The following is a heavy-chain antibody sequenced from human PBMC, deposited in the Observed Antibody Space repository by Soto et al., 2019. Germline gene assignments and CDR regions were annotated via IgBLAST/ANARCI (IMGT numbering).Heavy chain of an antibody. CDR2: IYPGDSDT. CDR1: GYSFTSYW. D-gene: IGHD4-17*01. V-gene: IGHV5-51*01. J-gene: IGHJ6*02. Sequence: GESLKLSCKGSGYSFTSYWIGWVRQMPGKGLEWMGIIYPGDSDTRYSPSFQGQVTISADKSISTAYLQLSSLKASDTAMYYCARHPPQDNYGDYIRNRYYGMDVWGQGTTVTVSS. CDR3: ARHPPQDNYGDYIRNRYYGMDV.